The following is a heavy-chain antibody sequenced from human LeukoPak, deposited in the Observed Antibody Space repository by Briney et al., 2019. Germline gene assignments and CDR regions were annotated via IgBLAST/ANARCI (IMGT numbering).Heavy chain of an antibody. D-gene: IGHD6-13*01. CDR3: ARDRAQQLVDY. CDR1: GGSISDYY. CDR2: FYNSGSS. Sequence: PSETLSLTCTVSGGSISDYYRGWIRQPPGKGLEWIGYFYNSGSSTYNPSLKSRVTISVDTSKNQFSLKLSSVTAADTAVYYCARDRAQQLVDYWGQGTLVTVSS. J-gene: IGHJ4*02. V-gene: IGHV4-59*12.